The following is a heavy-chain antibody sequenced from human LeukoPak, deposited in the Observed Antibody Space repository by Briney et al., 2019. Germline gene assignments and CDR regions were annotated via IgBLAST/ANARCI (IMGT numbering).Heavy chain of an antibody. CDR3: TTKSGDFWSGFVN. J-gene: IGHJ4*02. D-gene: IGHD3-3*01. V-gene: IGHV1-24*01. CDR2: FDPEEAKM. CDR1: GNSLIELS. Sequence: ASVTVSCKVSGNSLIELSIQWLRQAPGKGLECMGGFDPEEAKMVYAQNFQGRVTMTEDTSTQTAYMELSGLTSDDTAVYYCTTKSGDFWSGFVNWGQGTLVTVSS.